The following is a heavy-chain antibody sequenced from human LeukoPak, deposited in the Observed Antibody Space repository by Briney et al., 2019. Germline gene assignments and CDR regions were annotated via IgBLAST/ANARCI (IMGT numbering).Heavy chain of an antibody. CDR1: GFPFSNYA. D-gene: IGHD2-15*01. J-gene: IGHJ4*02. CDR3: AKGRSSGGSCVNY. V-gene: IGHV3-23*01. CDR2: ISGSGGDT. Sequence: GGALRLSFTASGFPFSNYAINWVRPAPGKGLEWVSVISGSGGDTYYADSVKGRFTISRDNSKNTVYLQMNSLRAEDTAVYYCAKGRSSGGSCVNYWGQGTLVSVSS.